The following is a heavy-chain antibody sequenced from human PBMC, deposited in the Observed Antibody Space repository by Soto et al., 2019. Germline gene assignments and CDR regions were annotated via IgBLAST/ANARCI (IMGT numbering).Heavy chain of an antibody. Sequence: SLRLSCAASGFTFSSSGMHWVRQAPGKGLEWVSVISGNGVSTYYADSVKGRFTISRDNSKNTLYLQMNSLRAEDTAVYYCAKDENIVVVPAAAYYFDYWGQGTLVTVSS. CDR2: ISGNGVST. CDR1: GFTFSSSG. J-gene: IGHJ4*02. CDR3: AKDENIVVVPAAAYYFDY. D-gene: IGHD2-2*01. V-gene: IGHV3-23*01.